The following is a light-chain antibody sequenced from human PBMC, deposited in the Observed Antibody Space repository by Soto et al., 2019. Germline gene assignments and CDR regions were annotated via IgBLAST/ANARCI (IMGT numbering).Light chain of an antibody. CDR1: QSVSSSY. J-gene: IGKJ4*01. Sequence: EIVLTQSPGTLSFSPGERATLTCRASQSVSSSYLAWFQQKPGQAPRLLIYGASSRATGIPDRFSGSGSGTDFTLTISRLEPEDFAVYYCQQSGSSPETFGGGTKVEIK. CDR3: QQSGSSPET. CDR2: GAS. V-gene: IGKV3-20*01.